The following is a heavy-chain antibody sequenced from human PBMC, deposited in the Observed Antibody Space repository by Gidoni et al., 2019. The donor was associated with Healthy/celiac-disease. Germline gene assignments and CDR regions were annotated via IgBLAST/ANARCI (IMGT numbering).Heavy chain of an antibody. CDR2: IYYSGST. V-gene: IGHV4-59*01. CDR3: ARGDEVATIAFDY. J-gene: IGHJ4*02. D-gene: IGHD5-12*01. CDR1: GGSISSDY. Sequence: VQLPESGPGLVKPSETLSLTCTVFGGSISSDYWSWIRQPPGKGLEWIGYIYYSGSTNYNPSLKSRVTISVDTSKNQFSLKLSSVTAADTAVYYCARGDEVATIAFDYWGQGTLVTVSS.